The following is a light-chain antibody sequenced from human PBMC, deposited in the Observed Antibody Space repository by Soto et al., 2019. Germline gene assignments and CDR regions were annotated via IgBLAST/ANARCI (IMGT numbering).Light chain of an antibody. Sequence: QSVLTQPPSASGTPGQRATISCSESTSNIESNTVNWYQQLPGTAPKLLIYNHNQRPSGVPDRFSGSKSGTSASLAISGLQSEDEADYYCATWDDSLNGPVFGGGTKLTVL. CDR1: TSNIESNT. CDR2: NHN. V-gene: IGLV1-44*01. J-gene: IGLJ3*02. CDR3: ATWDDSLNGPV.